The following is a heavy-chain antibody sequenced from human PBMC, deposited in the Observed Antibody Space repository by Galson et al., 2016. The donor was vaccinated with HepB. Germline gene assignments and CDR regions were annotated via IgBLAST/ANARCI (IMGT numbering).Heavy chain of an antibody. CDR1: GITFSRYW. Sequence: SLRLSCAASGITFSRYWMTWVRQAPGKGLECVAKINQDGSVKYYVDSVKGRFAISRDNAKISVYLQMNRLRVEDTAVYYCATEDYWRFAFWGRGTLVTVST. CDR3: ATEDYWRFAF. V-gene: IGHV3-7*05. J-gene: IGHJ2*01. CDR2: INQDGSVK.